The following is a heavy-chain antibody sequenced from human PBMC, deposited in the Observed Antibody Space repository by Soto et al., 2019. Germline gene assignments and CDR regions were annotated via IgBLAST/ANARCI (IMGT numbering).Heavy chain of an antibody. Sequence: GGSLRLSCTASGFTFGDYAMSWFRQAPGKGLEWVGFIRSKAYGGTTEYAASVKGRFTISRDDSKSIAYLQMNSLKTEDTAVYYCTLANAYYDFWSGYTHENWFDPWGQGTLVTVSS. CDR1: GFTFGDYA. CDR2: IRSKAYGGTT. J-gene: IGHJ5*02. CDR3: TLANAYYDFWSGYTHENWFDP. V-gene: IGHV3-49*03. D-gene: IGHD3-3*01.